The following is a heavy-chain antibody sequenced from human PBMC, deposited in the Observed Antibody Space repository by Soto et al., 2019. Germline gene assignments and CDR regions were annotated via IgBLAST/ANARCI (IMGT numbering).Heavy chain of an antibody. J-gene: IGHJ4*02. CDR2: IYWDDDK. D-gene: IGHD1-20*01. V-gene: IGHV2-5*02. CDR3: AHRLYNWNDAGALDY. CDR1: GFSLSTSGVG. Sequence: SGPTLVNPTQTLTLTCTFSGFSLSTSGVGVGWIGQPPGKALEWLALIYWDDDKRYSPSLKSRLTITKDTSKNQVVLTMTNMDPVDTATYYRAHRLYNWNDAGALDYWGQGTLVTVSS.